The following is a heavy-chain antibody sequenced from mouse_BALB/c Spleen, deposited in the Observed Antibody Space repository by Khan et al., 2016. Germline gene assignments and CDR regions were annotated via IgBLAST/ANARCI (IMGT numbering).Heavy chain of an antibody. V-gene: IGHV1-4*01. CDR2: INPSSGYT. J-gene: IGHJ2*01. D-gene: IGHD2-1*01. CDR1: GYTFTIYT. CDR3: ASSERMGGNYHFDY. Sequence: QVQLQQSGAELARPGASVKMSCKTSGYTFTIYTMHWVKQRPGQGLEWIGYINPSSGYTNYNQKFKDKATLTADKSSSTAYMQLSSMTSYDSAFYYGASSERMGGNYHFDYGGQGTTLTVSS.